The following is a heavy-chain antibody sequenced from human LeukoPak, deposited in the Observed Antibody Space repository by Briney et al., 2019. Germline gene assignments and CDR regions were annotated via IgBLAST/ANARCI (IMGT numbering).Heavy chain of an antibody. CDR3: ARDRSSNSWSEYFQD. CDR2: IRQDGSER. D-gene: IGHD2-2*01. J-gene: IGHJ1*01. Sequence: PGGSLRLSCAASGFTFSSYWMNWVRQAPGKGLEWVANIRQDGSERYYMDSVKGRFTISRDNAKNSLYLEMDSLRVEDTAVYYCARDRSSNSWSEYFQDWGQGTPVTVSS. CDR1: GFTFSSYW. V-gene: IGHV3-7*01.